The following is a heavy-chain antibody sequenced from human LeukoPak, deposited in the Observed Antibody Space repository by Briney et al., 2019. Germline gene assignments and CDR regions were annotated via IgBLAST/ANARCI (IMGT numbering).Heavy chain of an antibody. V-gene: IGHV4-34*01. J-gene: IGHJ5*02. Sequence: SETLPLTCAVYGGSFSGYYWSWIRQPPGKGLEWIGEINHSGSTNYNPSLKSRVTISVDTSKNQFSLKLSSVTAADTAVYYCARLGGTTVTINWFDPWGQGTLVTVSS. CDR1: GGSFSGYY. CDR3: ARLGGTTVTINWFDP. CDR2: INHSGST. D-gene: IGHD4-17*01.